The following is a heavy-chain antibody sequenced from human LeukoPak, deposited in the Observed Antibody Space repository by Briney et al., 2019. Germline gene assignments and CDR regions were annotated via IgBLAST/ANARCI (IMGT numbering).Heavy chain of an antibody. CDR1: GFTFGDYA. Sequence: GGSLRLSCTASGFTFGDYAMSWVRQAPGKGLEWVSDISGSGGSTYYADSVKGRFTISRDNSKNTLYLQMNSLRAEDTAVYYCAKEPGEYSSSRYFDYWGQGTLVTVSS. CDR2: ISGSGGST. V-gene: IGHV3-23*01. D-gene: IGHD6-6*01. J-gene: IGHJ4*02. CDR3: AKEPGEYSSSRYFDY.